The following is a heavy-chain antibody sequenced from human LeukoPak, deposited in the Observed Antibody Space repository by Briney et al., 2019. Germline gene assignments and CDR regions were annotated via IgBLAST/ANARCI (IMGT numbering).Heavy chain of an antibody. CDR2: IWYDGSNK. Sequence: GGSLRLSCAASGFTFSSYAMHRVRQAPGKGLEWVAVIWYDGSNKYYADSVEGRFTISRDHSKNTLYLQMKSLRAEDTAVYYCARELEIAVAGTLGYWGQGTLVTVSS. J-gene: IGHJ4*02. CDR3: ARELEIAVAGTLGY. V-gene: IGHV3-33*01. D-gene: IGHD6-19*01. CDR1: GFTFSSYA.